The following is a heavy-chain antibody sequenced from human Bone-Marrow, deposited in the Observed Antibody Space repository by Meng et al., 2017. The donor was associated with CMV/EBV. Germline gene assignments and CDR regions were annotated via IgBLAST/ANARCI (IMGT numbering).Heavy chain of an antibody. V-gene: IGHV3-30*04. CDR2: ISYDGSNK. CDR3: TTGAR. CDR1: GFTFSSYA. J-gene: IGHJ4*02. Sequence: GESLKISCAASGFTFSSYAMHWVRQAPGKGLEWVAVISYDGSNKYYADSVKGRFTISRDNSKNTLYLQMNSLRAEDTAVYYCTTGARWGQGTLVTVSS.